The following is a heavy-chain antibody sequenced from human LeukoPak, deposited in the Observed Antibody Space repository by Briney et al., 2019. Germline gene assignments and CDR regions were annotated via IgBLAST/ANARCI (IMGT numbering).Heavy chain of an antibody. Sequence: PGGSLRLSCAASGFTFSSYAMHWVRQAPGKGLEWVAVISYDGSNKYYADSVKGRFTISRDNSKNTLYLQMNSLRAEDTAVYYCASNKPLRYFDWLLPSFDYWGQGTLVTVSS. CDR3: ASNKPLRYFDWLLPSFDY. J-gene: IGHJ4*02. D-gene: IGHD3-9*01. CDR2: ISYDGSNK. V-gene: IGHV3-30*04. CDR1: GFTFSSYA.